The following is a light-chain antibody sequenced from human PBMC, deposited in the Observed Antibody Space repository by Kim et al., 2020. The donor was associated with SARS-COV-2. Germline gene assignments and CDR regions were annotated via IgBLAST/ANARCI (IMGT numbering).Light chain of an antibody. CDR2: DVS. J-gene: IGKJ4*01. CDR1: QGVSSY. V-gene: IGKV3-11*01. CDR3: QQRSNWPLT. Sequence: LSPGDSATLSGRASQGVSSYLAWYQQKPGQAPRLLIYDVSSRATGIPARFSGSGSGTDFTLTISSLEPEDFAVYYCQQRSNWPLTFGGGTKVDIK.